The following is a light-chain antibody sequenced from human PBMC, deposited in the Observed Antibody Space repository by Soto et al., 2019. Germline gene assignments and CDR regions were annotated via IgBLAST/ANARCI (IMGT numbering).Light chain of an antibody. CDR2: AAS. Sequence: AIRMTQSPSSFSASTGDRVTITCRASQGISSYLAWYQQKPGKAPKLLIYAASTLQSGVPSRFSGSGSGTDFTLTISCLQSEDFATYYCQQYYSYPRTFGRGTNVEIK. V-gene: IGKV1-8*01. CDR1: QGISSY. J-gene: IGKJ1*01. CDR3: QQYYSYPRT.